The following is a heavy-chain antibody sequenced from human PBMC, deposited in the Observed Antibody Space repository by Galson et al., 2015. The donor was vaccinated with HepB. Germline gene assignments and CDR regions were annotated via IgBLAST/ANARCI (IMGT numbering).Heavy chain of an antibody. D-gene: IGHD3-22*01. CDR2: INAGNGNT. V-gene: IGHV1-3*01. CDR1: GYTFTSYA. CDR3: AGGRYYDSSGYYSTLDY. J-gene: IGHJ4*02. Sequence: SVKVSCKASGYTFTSYAMHWVRQAPGQRLEWMGWINAGNGNTKYSQKFQGRVTITRDTSASTAYMELSSLRSEDTAVYYCAGGRYYDSSGYYSTLDYWGQGTLVTVSS.